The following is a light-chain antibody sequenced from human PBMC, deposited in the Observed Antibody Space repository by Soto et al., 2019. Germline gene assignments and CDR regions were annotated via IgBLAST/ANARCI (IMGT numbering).Light chain of an antibody. CDR1: QSVSSSY. CDR3: QQYGSSPPYT. CDR2: GAS. Sequence: EIVFTQSPGTLSLSPGERATLSCRASQSVSSSYLAWYQQKPGQAPRLLIYGASSRATGIPDRFSGSGSGTDFTLTISRLEPEDFGGYYCQQYGSSPPYTFGQGTKLEIK. V-gene: IGKV3-20*01. J-gene: IGKJ2*01.